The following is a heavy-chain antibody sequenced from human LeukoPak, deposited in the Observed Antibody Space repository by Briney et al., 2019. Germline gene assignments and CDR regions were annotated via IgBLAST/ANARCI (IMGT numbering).Heavy chain of an antibody. D-gene: IGHD6-13*01. CDR2: IYWDDDK. V-gene: IGHV2-5*02. CDR1: GFSLSTSGVG. CDR3: AHRLGSTPYDY. J-gene: IGHJ4*02. Sequence: SGPTLVNPTQTLTLTCTFSGFSLSTSGVGVGWIRQPQVKALEWLALIYWDDDKRYSPSLKSRLTITKDTTKNQVVLTMTNMDPVDTATYYCAHRLGSTPYDYWGQGTLVIVSS.